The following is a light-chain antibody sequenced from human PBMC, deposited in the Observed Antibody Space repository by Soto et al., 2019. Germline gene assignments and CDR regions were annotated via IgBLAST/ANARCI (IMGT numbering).Light chain of an antibody. CDR3: STYTNINTRACV. CDR2: EVT. CDR1: SGDIGSYNR. Sequence: QSALTQPASVSGSPGQSITISCTGTSGDIGSYNRVSWYQQHPGKAPKLIIYEVTDRPSGVSNRFSGSKSGNTASLTISGVPGEDEDEYYCSTYTNINTRACVFGTGTKVTVL. V-gene: IGLV2-14*01. J-gene: IGLJ1*01.